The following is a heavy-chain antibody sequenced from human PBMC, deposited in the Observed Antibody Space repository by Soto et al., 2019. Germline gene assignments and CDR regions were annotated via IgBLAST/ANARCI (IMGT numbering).Heavy chain of an antibody. CDR1: GGTFSNYV. J-gene: IGHJ4*02. CDR2: IIPISGAA. V-gene: IGHV1-69*18. CDR3: ARDMTRTVVPYFDF. D-gene: IGHD1-7*01. Sequence: QVQLVQSGAEVKKPGSSVKVSCKASGGTFSNYVVNWVRQAPGQGLEWMGRIIPISGAANYAQKFQGRVTITADQSTSTSYMELSSLRSEDTAVYYCARDMTRTVVPYFDFWGQGTLGTVSS.